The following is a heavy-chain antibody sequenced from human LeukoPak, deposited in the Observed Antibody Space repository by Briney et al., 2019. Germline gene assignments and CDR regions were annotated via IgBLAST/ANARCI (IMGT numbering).Heavy chain of an antibody. CDR1: GFTFSDYY. V-gene: IGHV3-11*04. CDR3: ARVPALDPYYFDY. Sequence: GGSLRLSCAASGFTFSDYYMSWIRQAPGKGLEWVSYISSRGSTIYYADSVKGRSTISRDNTKNSLYLQMNSLRAEDTAVYYCARVPALDPYYFDYWGQGTLVTVSS. D-gene: IGHD5-18*01. J-gene: IGHJ4*02. CDR2: ISSRGSTI.